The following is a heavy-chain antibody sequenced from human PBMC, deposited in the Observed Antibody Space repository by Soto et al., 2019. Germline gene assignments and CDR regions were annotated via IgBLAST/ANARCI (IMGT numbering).Heavy chain of an antibody. CDR2: IIPIFGTA. CDR1: GGTFSSYA. Sequence: QVQLVQSGAEVKKPGSSVKVPCKASGGTFSSYAISWVRQAPGQGLEWMGGIIPIFGTANYAQKFQGRVTITADESTSTAYMELSSLRSEDTAVYYCTSEGVVAARGGAYYGMDVWGQGTTVTVSS. V-gene: IGHV1-69*01. J-gene: IGHJ6*02. D-gene: IGHD2-15*01. CDR3: TSEGVVAARGGAYYGMDV.